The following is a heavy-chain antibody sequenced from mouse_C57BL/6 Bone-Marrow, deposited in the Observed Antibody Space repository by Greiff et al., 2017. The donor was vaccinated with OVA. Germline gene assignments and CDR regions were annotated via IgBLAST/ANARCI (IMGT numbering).Heavy chain of an antibody. Sequence: QVQLQQSGAELVRPGTSVKMSCKASGYTFTNYWIGWAKQRPGHGLEWIGDIYPGGGYTNYNEKFKGKATLTADKSSSTAYMQFSSLTSEDSAIYYCARGVYYGSSYVKYFDYWGQGTTLTVSS. CDR3: ARGVYYGSSYVKYFDY. J-gene: IGHJ2*01. CDR1: GYTFTNYW. D-gene: IGHD1-1*01. CDR2: IYPGGGYT. V-gene: IGHV1-63*01.